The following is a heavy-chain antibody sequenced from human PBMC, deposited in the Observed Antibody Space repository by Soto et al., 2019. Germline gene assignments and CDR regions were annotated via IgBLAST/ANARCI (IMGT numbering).Heavy chain of an antibody. CDR3: ARADPDASVGN. V-gene: IGHV4-59*01. CDR2: ISYSGST. Sequence: LVTQSHTGTVSGGYMRSYFGTLLRQSPGRGLEWIGYISYSGSTYYNPSLKSRVTISADTSKSQFSLRMNSMIAADTAVYYCARADPDASVGNWGQATLVTGSS. CDR1: GGYMRSYF. J-gene: IGHJ4*02. D-gene: IGHD2-15*01.